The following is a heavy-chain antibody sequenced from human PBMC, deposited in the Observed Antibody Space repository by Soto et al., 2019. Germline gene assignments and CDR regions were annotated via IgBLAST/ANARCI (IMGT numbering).Heavy chain of an antibody. V-gene: IGHV4-34*01. J-gene: IGHJ4*01. CDR1: GGSFSGYY. CDR3: ARYSGYDSAFDY. Sequence: PSGTLSLTCAVYGGSFSGYYWTWIRQPPGTGLEWIGEINHSGSTNYNPSLKSRVTISVDTSKNQFSLKLTSVTAADTAVYYCARYSGYDSAFDYWGQGTLVTVSS. D-gene: IGHD5-12*01. CDR2: INHSGST.